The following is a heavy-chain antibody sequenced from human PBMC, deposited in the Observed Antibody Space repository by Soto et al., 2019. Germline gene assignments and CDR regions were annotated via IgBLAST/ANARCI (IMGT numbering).Heavy chain of an antibody. V-gene: IGHV3-74*01. Sequence: EVQLVESGGGLVQPGEAMRLSCAASGFTFTKYWMHWVRLAPGKGPVWVSYISSDGTTTDYADSVKGRFTISRDNANNMLYLQMDSLRVEDTAVYYCAIQDCTNDVCLEAAVTVGGALEYWGQRAQVTVSS. J-gene: IGHJ4*02. CDR2: ISSDGTTT. CDR1: GFTFTKYW. D-gene: IGHD2-8*01. CDR3: AIQDCTNDVCLEAAVTVGGALEY.